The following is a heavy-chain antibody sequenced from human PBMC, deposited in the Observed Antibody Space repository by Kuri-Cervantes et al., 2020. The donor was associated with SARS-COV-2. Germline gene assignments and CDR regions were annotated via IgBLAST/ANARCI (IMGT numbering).Heavy chain of an antibody. CDR1: GDSFTYRF. D-gene: IGHD4/OR15-4a*01. Sequence: SVKVSCKAPGDSFTYRFLHWVRQAPGQAPEWMGWITPFNGNTKYAQKFQDRLTITRDRPMNTAYMELSSLRYEDTAMYYCARSGPGAISREDGALDIWGQGTMVTVSS. J-gene: IGHJ3*02. CDR2: ITPFNGNT. CDR3: ARSGPGAISREDGALDI. V-gene: IGHV1-45*02.